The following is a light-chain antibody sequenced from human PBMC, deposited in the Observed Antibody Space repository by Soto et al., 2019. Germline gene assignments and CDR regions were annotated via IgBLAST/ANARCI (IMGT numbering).Light chain of an antibody. CDR3: QQYGSSLYS. V-gene: IGKV3D-20*01. J-gene: IGKJ2*03. Sequence: EIVLTQSPATLSLSPGERATLSCGASQSLSSYYLAWYQQKPGLAPKLLIYDTSIRATGIPDRFSGSGSGTDFTLTISRLEPEDVEVYYCQQYGSSLYSFGQGTKLDIK. CDR1: QSLSSYY. CDR2: DTS.